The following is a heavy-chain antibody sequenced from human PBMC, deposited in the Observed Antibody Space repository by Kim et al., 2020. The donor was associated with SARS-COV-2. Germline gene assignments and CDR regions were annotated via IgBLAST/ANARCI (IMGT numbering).Heavy chain of an antibody. V-gene: IGHV4-30-4*01. J-gene: IGHJ4*02. Sequence: SETLSLTCTVSGGSISSGDYYWSWIRQPPGKGLEWIGYIYYSGSTYYNPSLKSRVTISVDTSKNQFSLKLSSVTAADTAVYYCARESKEYGSGNTYYFDYWGQGTLVTVSS. CDR3: ARESKEYGSGNTYYFDY. D-gene: IGHD3-10*01. CDR2: IYYSGST. CDR1: GGSISSGDYY.